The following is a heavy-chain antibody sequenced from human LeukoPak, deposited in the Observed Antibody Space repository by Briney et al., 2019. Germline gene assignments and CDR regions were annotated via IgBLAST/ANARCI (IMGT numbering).Heavy chain of an antibody. Sequence: SQTLSLTCTVSGGSISSGSYYWSWIRQPAGKGLEWIGRIYTSGSTNYNPSLKSRVTISVDTSKNQFSLKLSSVTAADTAVYYWARVETTGDNVANKPPGGGRFHPWGPGTLVTVSS. J-gene: IGHJ5*02. V-gene: IGHV4-61*02. CDR3: ARVETTGDNVANKPPGGGRFHP. D-gene: IGHD4/OR15-4a*01. CDR1: GGSISSGSYY. CDR2: IYTSGST.